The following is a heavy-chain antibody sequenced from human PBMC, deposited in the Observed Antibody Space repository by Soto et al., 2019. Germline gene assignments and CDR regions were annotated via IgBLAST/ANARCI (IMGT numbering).Heavy chain of an antibody. CDR3: TSHDATEQNCVPY. J-gene: IGHJ4*02. CDR1: GFTFSDAW. D-gene: IGHD1-1*01. CDR2: IKSKAYGGTA. Sequence: SGGSLRLSCAASGFTFSDAWMNWARQAPGKGLEWVGRIKSKAYGGTADYSAPVRGRFTISRDDSTATMYLQMNSLETEDTGVYYCTSHDATEQNCVPYWGQGTLVTVSS. V-gene: IGHV3-15*07.